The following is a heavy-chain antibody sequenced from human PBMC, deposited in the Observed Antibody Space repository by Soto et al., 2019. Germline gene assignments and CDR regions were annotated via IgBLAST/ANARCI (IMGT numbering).Heavy chain of an antibody. CDR3: AKHPWVGEFDY. J-gene: IGHJ4*02. D-gene: IGHD3-10*01. Sequence: EVQLLESGGGLVQPGGSLRLSCAASGFTFSSYAMSWVRQAPGKGLEWGSAISGSGGSTYYADSVKGRFTISRDNSKITMYLQMNSLRPEDTAVYYCAKHPWVGEFDYWGQGALVSVSS. CDR2: ISGSGGST. V-gene: IGHV3-23*01. CDR1: GFTFSSYA.